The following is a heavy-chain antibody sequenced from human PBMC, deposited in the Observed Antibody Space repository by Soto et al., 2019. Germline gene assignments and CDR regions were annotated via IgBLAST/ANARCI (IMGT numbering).Heavy chain of an antibody. V-gene: IGHV3-23*01. D-gene: IGHD2-15*01. CDR2: SSGSGGST. CDR1: GFTFGSYT. Sequence: EVQLLESGGGLVQPGVSLRLSCVASGFTFGSYTMTWVRQAPGKGLQWVSASSGSGGSTYYADSVKGRFTTSRDNSMNTLSLQMNSLRDEDTAVYYCERDSLVLALDSWGQGTLVTVSS. CDR3: ERDSLVLALDS. J-gene: IGHJ4*02.